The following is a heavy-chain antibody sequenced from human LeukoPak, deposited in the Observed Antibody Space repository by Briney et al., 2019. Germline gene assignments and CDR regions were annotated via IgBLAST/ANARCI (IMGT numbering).Heavy chain of an antibody. CDR2: IIPIFGTA. D-gene: IGHD2-2*01. CDR3: ARESRPGSTSYFDY. V-gene: IGHV1-69*13. J-gene: IGHJ4*02. CDR1: GGTFSSYA. Sequence: SVTVSCKASGGTFSSYAISWVRQAPGQGLEWMGGIIPIFGTANYAQKFQGRVTITADESTSTAYMELSSLRSEDTAVYYCARESRPGSTSYFDYWGQGTLVTVSS.